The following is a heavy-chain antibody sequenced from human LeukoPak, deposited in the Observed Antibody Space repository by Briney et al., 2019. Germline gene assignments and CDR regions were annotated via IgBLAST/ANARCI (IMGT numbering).Heavy chain of an antibody. V-gene: IGHV3-23*01. Sequence: PGGSLRLSCAASGFTFSAFWMHWVRQAPGKGLEWVSAISGSGGSTYYADSVKGRFTISRDNSKNTLYLQMNSLRAEDTAVYYCAKVYCSGTSCYFTTAPDNSFDYWGQGTLVTVSS. CDR1: GFTFSAFW. D-gene: IGHD2-2*01. J-gene: IGHJ4*02. CDR3: AKVYCSGTSCYFTTAPDNSFDY. CDR2: ISGSGGST.